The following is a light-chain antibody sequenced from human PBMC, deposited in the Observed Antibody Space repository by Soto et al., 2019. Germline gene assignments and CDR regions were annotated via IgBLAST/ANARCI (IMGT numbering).Light chain of an antibody. V-gene: IGKV3-20*01. Sequence: EIVLTQSPGTLSLSPGERVTLSCRASQSVPANYLAWYQQKPGQAPRLLIYGASSRATGIPDRFSGSGSGTDFTLTVSRLEPEDFAVYYCQQYGTPWWMFGQGARVEIK. CDR1: QSVPANY. CDR3: QQYGTPWWM. CDR2: GAS. J-gene: IGKJ1*01.